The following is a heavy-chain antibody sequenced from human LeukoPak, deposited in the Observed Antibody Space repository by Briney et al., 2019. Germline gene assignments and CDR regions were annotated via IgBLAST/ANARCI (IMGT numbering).Heavy chain of an antibody. V-gene: IGHV3-21*01. CDR3: AKDRIVISFGDVSKH. CDR1: GFTFSSYS. J-gene: IGHJ1*01. Sequence: PGGSLRLSCAASGFTFSSYSMNWVRQAPGKGLEWVSSISSSSSYIYYADSVKGRFTIPRDNSKNTLYLQMNSLRVEDTAIYYCAKDRIVISFGDVSKHWGQGTLVTVSS. D-gene: IGHD3-10*01. CDR2: ISSSSSYI.